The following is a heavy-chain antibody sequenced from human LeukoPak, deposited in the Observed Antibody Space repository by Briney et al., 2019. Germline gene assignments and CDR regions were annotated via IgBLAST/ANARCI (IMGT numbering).Heavy chain of an antibody. CDR2: INTDRSST. CDR3: ARAYYDFWSGYHDAFDI. J-gene: IGHJ3*02. D-gene: IGHD3-3*01. V-gene: IGHV3-74*01. Sequence: PGGSLRLSCAASGFTFSSYWMHWVRQAPGKGLVWVSRINTDRSSTSYADSVKGRFTISRDSAKNTLYLQMNSLRAEDTAVYYCARAYYDFWSGYHDAFDIWGQGTMVTVSS. CDR1: GFTFSSYW.